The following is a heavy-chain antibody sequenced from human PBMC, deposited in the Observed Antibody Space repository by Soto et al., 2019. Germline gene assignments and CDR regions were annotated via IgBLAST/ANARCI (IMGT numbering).Heavy chain of an antibody. CDR1: GFTFSSYS. CDR2: ISSSSSTI. Sequence: GGSLRLSCAASGFTFSSYSMNWVCQAPGKGLEWVSYISSSSSTIYYADSVKGRFTISRDNAKNSLYLQMNSLRAEDTAVYYCARDAVADPGYFDYWGQGTLVTVSS. J-gene: IGHJ4*02. V-gene: IGHV3-48*01. CDR3: ARDAVADPGYFDY. D-gene: IGHD6-19*01.